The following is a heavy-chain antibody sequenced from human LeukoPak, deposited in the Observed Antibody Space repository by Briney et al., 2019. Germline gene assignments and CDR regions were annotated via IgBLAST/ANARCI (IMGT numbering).Heavy chain of an antibody. CDR1: GFTFSSYS. CDR2: ISSDSNTI. CDR3: ARARWLQFKDYFDS. V-gene: IGHV3-48*01. D-gene: IGHD5-24*01. J-gene: IGHJ4*02. Sequence: GGSLRLSCAASGFTFSSYSMNWVRRAPGKGLEWLSYISSDSNTIYYADSLKGRFTVSRDNAKNSLYLQMNSLRAEDTAVYYCARARWLQFKDYFDSWGQGTLVTVSS.